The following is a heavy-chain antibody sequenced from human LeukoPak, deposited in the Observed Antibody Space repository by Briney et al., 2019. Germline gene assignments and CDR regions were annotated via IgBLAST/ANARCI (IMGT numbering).Heavy chain of an antibody. CDR2: ISTSSSYI. V-gene: IGHV3-21*01. CDR3: AREDNQDYVTWFDP. J-gene: IGHJ5*02. CDR1: GFTFSSYS. Sequence: PGGSLRLSCAASGFTFSSYSMNWVRQAPGKGLEWVSSISTSSSYIHYADSVKGRFTISRDNAKNSLYLQMNSLRAEDTAVYYCAREDNQDYVTWFDPWGQGTLVTVSS. D-gene: IGHD4-17*01.